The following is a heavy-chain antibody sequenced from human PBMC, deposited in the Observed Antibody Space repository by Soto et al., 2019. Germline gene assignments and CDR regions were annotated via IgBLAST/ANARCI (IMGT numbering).Heavy chain of an antibody. Sequence: GGSLRLSCAASGFIFTRYSMNWVRQAPGKGLEWVSSISSTANYIYYGDSMKGRFTISRDNAKNSLYLEMNSLRAEDTAVYYCARESEDLTSNFDYWGQGTLVTVSS. CDR3: ARESEDLTSNFDY. V-gene: IGHV3-21*06. J-gene: IGHJ4*02. CDR2: ISSTANYI. CDR1: GFIFTRYS.